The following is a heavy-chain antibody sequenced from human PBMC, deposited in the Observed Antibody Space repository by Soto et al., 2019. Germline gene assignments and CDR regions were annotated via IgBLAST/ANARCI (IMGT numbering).Heavy chain of an antibody. V-gene: IGHV4-4*07. CDR2: IYTSGST. CDR3: ARGGYWSRTSCYTHYYYGMDV. J-gene: IGHJ6*02. CDR1: GGSISSYY. D-gene: IGHD2-2*02. Sequence: SETLSLTCTVSGGSISSYYWSWIRQPAGKGLERIGRIYTSGSTNYNPSLKSRVTMSVDTSKNQFSLKLSSVTAADTAVYYCARGGYWSRTSCYTHYYYGMDVWGQGTTVTVSS.